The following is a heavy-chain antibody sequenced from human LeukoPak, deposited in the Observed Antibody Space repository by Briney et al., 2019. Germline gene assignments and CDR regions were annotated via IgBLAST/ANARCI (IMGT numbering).Heavy chain of an antibody. CDR3: ARDHFFGGSYVCYGMDV. CDR2: IYSGGST. J-gene: IGHJ6*02. Sequence: GGSLRLSCAASGFTVSSNYVSWVRQAPGKGLEWVSVIYSGGSTYYADSVKGRFTISRDNSKNTLYLQMNSLRAEDTAVYYCARDHFFGGSYVCYGMDVWGQGTTVTVSS. V-gene: IGHV3-66*01. CDR1: GFTVSSNY. D-gene: IGHD1-26*01.